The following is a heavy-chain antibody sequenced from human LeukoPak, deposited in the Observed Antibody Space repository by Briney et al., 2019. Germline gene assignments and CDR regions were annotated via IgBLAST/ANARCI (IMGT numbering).Heavy chain of an antibody. CDR1: GDTFSSYA. CDR3: ARDLRGAAAGNHWFDP. V-gene: IGHV1-69*04. J-gene: IGHJ5*02. D-gene: IGHD6-13*01. CDR2: IIPILGIA. Sequence: GASVKVSCKASGDTFSSYAISWVRQAPGQGLEWMGRIIPILGIANYAQKFQGRVTITADKSTSTAYMELSSLRSEDTAVYYCARDLRGAAAGNHWFDPWGQGTLVTVSS.